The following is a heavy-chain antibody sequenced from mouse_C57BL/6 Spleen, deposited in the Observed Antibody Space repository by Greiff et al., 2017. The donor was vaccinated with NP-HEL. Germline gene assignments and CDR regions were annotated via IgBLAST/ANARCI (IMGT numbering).Heavy chain of an antibody. V-gene: IGHV1-64*01. CDR2: IHPNSGST. CDR1: GYTFTSYW. D-gene: IGHD1-1*01. CDR3: ARGGYGSSYGDFDV. J-gene: IGHJ1*03. Sequence: QVQLQQPGAELVKPGASVKLSCKASGYTFTSYWMHWVKQRPGQGLEWIGMIHPNSGSTNYNEKFKSKATLTVDKSSSTAYMQLSSLTSEDSAVYYGARGGYGSSYGDFDVWGTGTTVTVSS.